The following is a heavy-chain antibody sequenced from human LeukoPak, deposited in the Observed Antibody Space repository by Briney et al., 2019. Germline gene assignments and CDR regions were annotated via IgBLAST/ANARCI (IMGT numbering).Heavy chain of an antibody. V-gene: IGHV4-4*07. CDR1: GGSISSYY. CDR3: AREASSSWYYYYYYMDV. J-gene: IGHJ6*03. CDR2: IYTSGST. D-gene: IGHD6-13*01. Sequence: PSETLSLTCAVSGGSISSYYWSWIRQPAGKGLEWIGRIYTSGSTNYNPSLKSRVTMSVDTSKNQFSLKLSSVTAADTAVYYCAREASSSWYYYYYYMDVWGKGTTVTVSS.